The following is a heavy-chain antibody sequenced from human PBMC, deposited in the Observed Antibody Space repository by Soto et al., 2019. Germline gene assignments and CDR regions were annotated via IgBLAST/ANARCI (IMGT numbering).Heavy chain of an antibody. V-gene: IGHV3-NL1*01. CDR2: ISGSGSPT. Sequence: GGSLRLSCAASGFTFSSYGMHWVRQAPGKGLEWVSAISGSGSPTYYADSVKGRFTISRDNSKNTLYLQMYSLRAEDTAVYYCAKDVLRFLEWLAFYGMDVWGQGTTVTVSS. J-gene: IGHJ6*02. D-gene: IGHD3-3*01. CDR3: AKDVLRFLEWLAFYGMDV. CDR1: GFTFSSYG.